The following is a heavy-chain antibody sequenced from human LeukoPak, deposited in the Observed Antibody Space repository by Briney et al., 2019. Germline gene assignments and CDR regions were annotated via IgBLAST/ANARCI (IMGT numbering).Heavy chain of an antibody. CDR2: ISGSGGST. V-gene: IGHV3-23*01. Sequence: GGSLRLSCAASGFTFSSYAMSWVRQAPGKGLEWVSAISGSGGSTYYADSVKGRFTISRDNSKNTLYLQMNGLRAEDTAVYYCAKSPWVSSWYEFDYWGQGTLVTVSS. CDR1: GFTFSSYA. J-gene: IGHJ4*02. D-gene: IGHD6-13*01. CDR3: AKSPWVSSWYEFDY.